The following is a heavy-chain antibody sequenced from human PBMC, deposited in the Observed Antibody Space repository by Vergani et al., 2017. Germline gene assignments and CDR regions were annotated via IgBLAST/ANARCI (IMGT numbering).Heavy chain of an antibody. Sequence: ELQLLESGGGLVQPGGSLRLSCAASGFTFSTYAMTWVRQAPGKGLEWVSTISSDGGSTYYADSVKGRFTISRDNSKNTLSLQMNSLTAEDTAIYYCAGPQGTSAYYDGGFDYWGQGILVTVSS. J-gene: IGHJ4*02. V-gene: IGHV3-23*01. CDR3: AGPQGTSAYYDGGFDY. CDR2: ISSDGGST. CDR1: GFTFSTYA. D-gene: IGHD3-22*01.